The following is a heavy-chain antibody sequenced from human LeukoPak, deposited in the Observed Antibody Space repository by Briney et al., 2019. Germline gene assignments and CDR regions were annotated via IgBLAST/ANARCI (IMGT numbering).Heavy chain of an antibody. V-gene: IGHV3-7*01. D-gene: IGHD6-13*01. CDR3: ARAKSSSSWYVLPRGYYFDY. Sequence: GGSLRLSCAASGFTFSSYWMSWVRQAPGKGLEWVANIKQDGSEKYYVDSVKGRFTISRDNAKNSLYLQMNSLRAEDTAVYYCARAKSSSSWYVLPRGYYFDYWGQGTLVTVSS. J-gene: IGHJ4*02. CDR2: IKQDGSEK. CDR1: GFTFSSYW.